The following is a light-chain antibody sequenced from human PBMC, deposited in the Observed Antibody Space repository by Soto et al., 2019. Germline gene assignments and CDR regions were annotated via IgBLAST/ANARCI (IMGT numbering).Light chain of an antibody. CDR2: GVS. CDR1: QRLASNY. CDR3: QQYADSPIT. Sequence: EIELTQSPGTLSLSPGERATVSCRASQRLASNYLAWYQQRPGQAPRLLLYGVSSRATGIPDRFSGSGSGTDFTLAISRVEPEDFAVYFCQQYADSPITFGQGTRLEIK. V-gene: IGKV3-20*01. J-gene: IGKJ5*01.